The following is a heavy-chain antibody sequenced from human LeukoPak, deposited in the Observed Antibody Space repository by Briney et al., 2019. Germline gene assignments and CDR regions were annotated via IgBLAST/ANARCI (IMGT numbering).Heavy chain of an antibody. CDR1: GFTFSGYA. CDR3: GILMFEGLRGSGIRY. J-gene: IGHJ4*02. V-gene: IGHV3-23*01. D-gene: IGHD3-10*01. CDR2: VTGSGDAT. Sequence: GGSLRISCAAFGFTFSGYALTWVRQAPGKGLEWVSTVTGSGDATYYADSVKGRFTISRDNSQNMLYLQMNSLRAEDTARYYCGILMFEGLRGSGIRYWGQGTLVTVSS.